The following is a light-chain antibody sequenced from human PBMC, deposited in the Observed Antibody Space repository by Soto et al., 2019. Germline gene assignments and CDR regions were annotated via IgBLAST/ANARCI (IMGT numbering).Light chain of an antibody. CDR1: QSVYNN. V-gene: IGKV3-20*01. CDR3: QQYGSSPIN. CDR2: GAS. Sequence: EIVLTQSPGTLSLSPVEIATLYCIAIQSVYNNLAWYQQTPGQAPRLLMYGASSRATGIPDRLSGSGSGTDFTLTISRLEPEDFAVYYCQQYGSSPINFGQGTRLEIK. J-gene: IGKJ5*01.